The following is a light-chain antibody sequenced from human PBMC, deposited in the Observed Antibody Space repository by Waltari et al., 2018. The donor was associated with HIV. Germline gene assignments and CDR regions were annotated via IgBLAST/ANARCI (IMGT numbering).Light chain of an antibody. CDR3: CSYAGSYNYV. CDR2: DVS. J-gene: IGLJ1*01. V-gene: IGLV2-11*01. CDR1: SRDVCGYKY. Sequence: SALTQPRPVSGAPGQSVTISCTGTSRDVCGYKYASWYQQHPGKAPKLMIYDVSKRPSGVPDRFSGSKSGNTASLTISGLQAEDEADYYCCSYAGSYNYVFGTGTKVTVL.